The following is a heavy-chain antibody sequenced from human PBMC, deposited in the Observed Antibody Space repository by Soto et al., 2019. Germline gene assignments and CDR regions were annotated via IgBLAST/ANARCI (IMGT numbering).Heavy chain of an antibody. CDR1: DDSLTSATYF. D-gene: IGHD1-26*01. CDR2: ISYTGNT. CDR3: ARIGVGDTVDL. V-gene: IGHV4-61*01. Sequence: QVQLRASGPGLLKPSETLSLTCSVSDDSLTSATYFWTWIRQPPGMGLEWIAYISYTGNTNYNPSLKSRVTIAIDPSRNESSLTLASVPAAETALYFCARIGVGDTVDLGGQGSLVYVS. J-gene: IGHJ1*01.